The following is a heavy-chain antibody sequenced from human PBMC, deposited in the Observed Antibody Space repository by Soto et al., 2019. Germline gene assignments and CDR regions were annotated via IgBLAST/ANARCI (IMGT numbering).Heavy chain of an antibody. CDR2: IHLNSGGT. J-gene: IGHJ6*02. CDR1: GYTFTGYY. V-gene: IGHV1-2*02. D-gene: IGHD2-21*01. Sequence: GASVKVSCKASGYTFTGYYVHWVRQAPGHGLEWLGWIHLNSGGTNYAQSFQGRVTMTRDMSVSTVYMEMTGLSSDDTAVYYCPSPRELSYSYFSSGMDVWGQGTMVTVSS. CDR3: PSPRELSYSYFSSGMDV.